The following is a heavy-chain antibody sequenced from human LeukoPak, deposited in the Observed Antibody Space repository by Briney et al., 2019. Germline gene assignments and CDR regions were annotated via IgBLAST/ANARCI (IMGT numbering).Heavy chain of an antibody. V-gene: IGHV3-48*03. D-gene: IGHD6-13*01. CDR1: RFSFSSYE. CDR2: ISSSGSTI. Sequence: GGSLRLSCVASRFSFSSYEMNWVRQAPGKGLEWLPYISSSGSTIFYADSVKGRFTISRDNAKNSLYLQMNRLRAEDTAVYYCARGRAGYSSSWGIWGQGTMVTVSS. J-gene: IGHJ3*02. CDR3: ARGRAGYSSSWGI.